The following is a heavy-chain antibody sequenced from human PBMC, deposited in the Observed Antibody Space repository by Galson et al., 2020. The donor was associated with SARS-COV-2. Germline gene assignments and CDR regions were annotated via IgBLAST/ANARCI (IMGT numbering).Heavy chain of an antibody. CDR2: VVVGTGNT. V-gene: IGHV1-58*01. Sequence: KISCNASGFTFTSSAVQWVRQARGQRLEWIGWVVVGTGNTNYAQNFQERVPITRDMSTNTAYMELSSLRSEDTAVYYCAALWAGMTTGGGYWGQGTLVTVSS. D-gene: IGHD4-17*01. CDR1: GFTFTSSA. J-gene: IGHJ4*02. CDR3: AALWAGMTTGGGY.